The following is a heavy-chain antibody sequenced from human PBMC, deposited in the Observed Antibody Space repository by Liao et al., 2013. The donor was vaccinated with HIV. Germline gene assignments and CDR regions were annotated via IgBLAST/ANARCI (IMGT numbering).Heavy chain of an antibody. D-gene: IGHD2-2*01. CDR1: GGSISSGSYY. V-gene: IGHV4-61*02. CDR2: IYISGST. Sequence: QVQLQESGPGLVKPSQTLSLTCTVSGGSISSGSYYWSWIRQPAGKGLEWIGRIYISGSTNYNPSLKRRVTISVDTSKNQFSLKLSSVTAADTAVYYCAREGSVVVPAAKGVYMDVWGKGTTVTVSS. J-gene: IGHJ6*03. CDR3: AREGSVVVPAAKGVYMDV.